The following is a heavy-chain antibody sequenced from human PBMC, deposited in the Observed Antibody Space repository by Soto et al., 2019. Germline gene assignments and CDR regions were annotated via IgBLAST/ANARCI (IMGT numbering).Heavy chain of an antibody. CDR3: ARVDRMYYDFWSGYSPTHFDP. D-gene: IGHD3-3*01. CDR1: GYTFTSYG. J-gene: IGHJ5*02. V-gene: IGHV1-18*04. Sequence: ASVKVSCKASGYTFTSYGISWVRQAPGQGLEWMGWISAYNGNTNYAQKLQGRVTMTTDTPTSTAYMELRSLRSDDTAVYYCARVDRMYYDFWSGYSPTHFDPWGQGTLVTVSS. CDR2: ISAYNGNT.